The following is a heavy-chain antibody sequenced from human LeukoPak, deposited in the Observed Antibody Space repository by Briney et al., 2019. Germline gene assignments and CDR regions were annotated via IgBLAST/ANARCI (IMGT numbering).Heavy chain of an antibody. V-gene: IGHV1-18*01. D-gene: IGHD1-14*01. Sequence: ASVKVSCKASGYGFHSYGITWVRQAPGHGLEWMGWISGHDDRTEYAQKFQGRVTMSTDKSNSTASMELRRLTYDDTGVYYCARDGGRLQTPESPINDYWGQGTLVTVSS. CDR3: ARDGGRLQTPESPINDY. CDR1: GYGFHSYG. J-gene: IGHJ4*02. CDR2: ISGHDDRT.